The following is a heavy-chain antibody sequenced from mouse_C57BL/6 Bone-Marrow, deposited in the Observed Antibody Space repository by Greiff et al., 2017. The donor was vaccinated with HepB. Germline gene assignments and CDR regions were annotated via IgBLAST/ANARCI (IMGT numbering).Heavy chain of an antibody. J-gene: IGHJ2*01. V-gene: IGHV1-80*01. D-gene: IGHD2-3*01. CDR3: ARRAYDGRFDY. Sequence: QVQLQQSGAELVKPGASVKISCKASGYAFSSYWMNWVKQRPGKGLEWIGQIYPGDGDTNYNGKFKGKATLTADKSSSTAYMQLSSLTSEDSAVYFCARRAYDGRFDYWGQGTTLTVSS. CDR1: GYAFSSYW. CDR2: IYPGDGDT.